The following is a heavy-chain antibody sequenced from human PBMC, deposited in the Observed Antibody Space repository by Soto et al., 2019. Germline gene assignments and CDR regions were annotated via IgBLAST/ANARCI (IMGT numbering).Heavy chain of an antibody. Sequence: GASVKVSCKASGGTFSSYAISWVRQAPGQGLEWMGGIIPIFGTANYAQKFQGRVTITADESTSTAYMELSSLRSEDTAVYYCARERLMVRGVTSTFRSYYGMDVWGQGTTVTVSS. CDR3: ARERLMVRGVTSTFRSYYGMDV. D-gene: IGHD3-10*01. CDR2: IIPIFGTA. J-gene: IGHJ6*02. CDR1: GGTFSSYA. V-gene: IGHV1-69*13.